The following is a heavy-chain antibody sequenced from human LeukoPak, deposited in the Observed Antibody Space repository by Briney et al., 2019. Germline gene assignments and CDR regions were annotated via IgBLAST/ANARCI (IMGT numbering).Heavy chain of an antibody. CDR2: ISSSGTI. V-gene: IGHV3-48*02. Sequence: GGSLTLSCAAYGFTFNSYNTNWDRQAPGKGLEWVSYISSSGTIYYAESVKGRFTISRDNAKNSLYLQMKSLRDEDTAVYYCARSGLVGATTGYFDYWGEGWLVTVS. CDR1: GFTFNSYN. J-gene: IGHJ4*02. D-gene: IGHD1-26*01. CDR3: ARSGLVGATTGYFDY.